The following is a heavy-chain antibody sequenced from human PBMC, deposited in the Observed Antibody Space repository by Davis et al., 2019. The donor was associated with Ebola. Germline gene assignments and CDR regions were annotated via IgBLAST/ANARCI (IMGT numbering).Heavy chain of an antibody. J-gene: IGHJ4*02. Sequence: PGGSLRPSCPAPGFTFDDYAMHWAPQAPGKGLEWVSGISWNSGSIGYADSVKGRFTISRDNAKNSLYLQMNSLRAEDTALYYCAKDILLQSAVTTNIGFDYWGQGTLVTVSS. CDR1: GFTFDDYA. D-gene: IGHD4-17*01. V-gene: IGHV3-9*01. CDR2: ISWNSGSI. CDR3: AKDILLQSAVTTNIGFDY.